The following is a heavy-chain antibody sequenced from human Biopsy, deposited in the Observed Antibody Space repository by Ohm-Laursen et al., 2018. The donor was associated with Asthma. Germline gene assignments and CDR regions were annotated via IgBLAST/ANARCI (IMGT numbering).Heavy chain of an antibody. J-gene: IGHJ6*02. CDR1: GYTFTDYS. Sequence: EASVKVSCKSPGYTFTDYSIHWVRQAPGQGLEWMGRINPNSGNTHYAHKFQGRVTMTRDTSISTVYMELTSLRSDDTAVYYCARAPQPQNYGSGNAQYGLDVWGQGTTVTVSS. D-gene: IGHD3-10*01. CDR2: INPNSGNT. CDR3: ARAPQPQNYGSGNAQYGLDV. V-gene: IGHV1-2*06.